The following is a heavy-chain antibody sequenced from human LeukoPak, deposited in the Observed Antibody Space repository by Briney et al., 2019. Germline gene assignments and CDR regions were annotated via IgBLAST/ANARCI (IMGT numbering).Heavy chain of an antibody. V-gene: IGHV1-18*01. CDR3: ARDPGIAVAGTDY. D-gene: IGHD6-13*01. J-gene: IGHJ4*02. CDR1: GYAFDFYG. Sequence: ASVKVSCKASGYAFDFYGLSWVRQAPGQGLEWMGWISVNNGNTNYAQKLQGRVTMTTDTSTSTAYMELRSLRSDDTAVYYCARDPGIAVAGTDYWGQGTLVTVSS. CDR2: ISVNNGNT.